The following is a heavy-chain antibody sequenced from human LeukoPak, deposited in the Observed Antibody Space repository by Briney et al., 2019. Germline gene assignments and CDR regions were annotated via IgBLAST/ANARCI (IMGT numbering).Heavy chain of an antibody. D-gene: IGHD3-9*01. J-gene: IGHJ6*02. CDR3: ARYADILTGPVSYYYYGMDV. CDR2: ISSSGSTI. CDR1: GFTFSSYW. V-gene: IGHV3-48*03. Sequence: PGGSLRLSCAGSGFTFSSYWMTWVRQAPGKGLEWVSYISSSGSTIYYADSVKGRFTISRDNAKNSLYLQMNSLRAEDTAVYYCARYADILTGPVSYYYYGMDVWGQGTTVTVSS.